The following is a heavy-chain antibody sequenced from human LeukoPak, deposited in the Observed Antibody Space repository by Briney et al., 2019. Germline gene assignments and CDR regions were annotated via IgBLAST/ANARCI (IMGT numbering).Heavy chain of an antibody. CDR3: ATTYYDISYGMDV. J-gene: IGHJ6*02. CDR2: IYYSGST. Sequence: PSETLSLTCAVYGGSFSGYYWSWIRQPPGKGLEWIGYIYYSGSTNYNPSLKSRVTISVDTSKNQFSLKLSSVTAADTAVYYCATTYYDISYGMDVWGQGTTVTVSS. V-gene: IGHV4-59*08. D-gene: IGHD3-9*01. CDR1: GGSFSGYY.